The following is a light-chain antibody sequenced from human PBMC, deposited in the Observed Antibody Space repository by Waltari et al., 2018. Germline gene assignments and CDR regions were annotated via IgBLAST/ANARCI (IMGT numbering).Light chain of an antibody. CDR1: SSGFGPYNL. Sequence: QSALTQPASVSGSPGQSIIISCTETSSGFGPYNLVSWYQQHPGKAPKVIIYEGNKRPSEVSNRFSGSKSGNTASLTISGLQAEDEADYYCSSYTGTTTPRVFGGGTKLTVL. V-gene: IGLV2-23*01. CDR2: EGN. CDR3: SSYTGTTTPRV. J-gene: IGLJ3*02.